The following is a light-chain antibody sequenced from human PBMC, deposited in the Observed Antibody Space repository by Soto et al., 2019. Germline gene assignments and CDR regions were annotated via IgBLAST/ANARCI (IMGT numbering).Light chain of an antibody. CDR3: NSYAGSNNFHVV. CDR1: SSDVGGYNY. V-gene: IGLV2-8*01. CDR2: EVS. Sequence: QSALTQPPSASGSPGQSVTISCTGTSSDVGGYNYVSWYQQHPGKAPKLMIYEVSKRPSGVPDRFSGSKSGNMASLTVSGLQAEDEADYYCNSYAGSNNFHVVFGGGTKLTVL. J-gene: IGLJ2*01.